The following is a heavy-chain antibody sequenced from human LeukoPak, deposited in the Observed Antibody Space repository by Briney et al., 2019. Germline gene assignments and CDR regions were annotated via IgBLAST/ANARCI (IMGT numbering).Heavy chain of an antibody. D-gene: IGHD3-10*01. CDR2: IYYSGSA. CDR1: GGSISSGGYY. Sequence: PSQTLSLTCTVSGGSISSGGYYWSWIRQHPGKGLEWIGYIYYSGSAYYNPSLKSRVTISVDTSENQFSLKLSSVTAADTAVYYCARVNYGSATKEDYGGQEPWSPSPQ. J-gene: IGHJ4*01. V-gene: IGHV4-31*03. CDR3: ARVNYGSATKEDY.